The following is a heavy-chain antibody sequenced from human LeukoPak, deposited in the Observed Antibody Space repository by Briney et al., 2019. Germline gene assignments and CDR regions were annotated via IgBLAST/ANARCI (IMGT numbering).Heavy chain of an antibody. V-gene: IGHV3-23*01. D-gene: IGHD6-13*01. Sequence: QAGGSLRLSCAASGFTFSSYAMSWVRQAPGKGLEWVSAISGSGGSTYYADSVKGRFTISRDNSKNTLYLQMNSLRAEDTAVYYCAKFRLTRRAAAPSKGGWFDPWGQGTLVTVSS. CDR2: ISGSGGST. CDR1: GFTFSSYA. J-gene: IGHJ5*02. CDR3: AKFRLTRRAAAPSKGGWFDP.